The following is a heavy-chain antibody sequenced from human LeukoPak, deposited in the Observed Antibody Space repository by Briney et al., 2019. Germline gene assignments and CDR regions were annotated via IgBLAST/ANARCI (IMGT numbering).Heavy chain of an antibody. V-gene: IGHV3-74*01. CDR3: TRVFVGDEYSSSGY. Sequence: GGSLRLSCAASGFIFSRYYMHWVRQAPGKGLVWVSRINSDGRSTTYADSVRGRFTVPRDNAKNTLYLQMNSLKVEDTAMYYCTRVFVGDEYSSSGYWGQGTLVTVSS. CDR1: GFIFSRYY. CDR2: INSDGRST. J-gene: IGHJ4*02. D-gene: IGHD6-13*01.